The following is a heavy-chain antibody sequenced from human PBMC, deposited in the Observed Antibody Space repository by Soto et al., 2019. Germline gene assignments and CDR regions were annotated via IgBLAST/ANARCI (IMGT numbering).Heavy chain of an antibody. D-gene: IGHD5-12*01. CDR2: IIPIFETS. V-gene: IGHV1-69*01. Sequence: QVQLVQSGAEVKKPGSSVKVSCKASGGTFNSHALTWVRQAPGQGLEWMGGIIPIFETSNYARKFQGRVTITADESTSTAFMELTSLTSDDTAVYYCARDRVWLQPKGSFDYWGQGTLVTVSS. J-gene: IGHJ4*02. CDR3: ARDRVWLQPKGSFDY. CDR1: GGTFNSHA.